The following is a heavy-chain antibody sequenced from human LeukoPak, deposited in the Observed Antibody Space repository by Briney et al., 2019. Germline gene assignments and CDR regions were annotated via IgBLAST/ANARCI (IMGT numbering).Heavy chain of an antibody. CDR2: ISYDGSNK. CDR3: ARGEGGDCCHY. Sequence: GGSLRLSCAASGFTFSSYAMHWVRQAPGKGLEWVAVISYDGSNKYYADSVKGRFTISRDNSKNTLYLQMNSLRAEDTAVYYCARGEGGDCCHYWGQGTLVTVSS. V-gene: IGHV3-30-3*01. D-gene: IGHD2-21*02. J-gene: IGHJ4*02. CDR1: GFTFSSYA.